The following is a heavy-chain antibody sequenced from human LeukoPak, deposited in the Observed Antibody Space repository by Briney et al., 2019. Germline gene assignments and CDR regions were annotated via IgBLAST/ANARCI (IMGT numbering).Heavy chain of an antibody. CDR2: IIPILGIA. D-gene: IGHD5-18*01. CDR3: ARDYQLWFSSGGMDV. Sequence: GASVKVSYLDPGHPLSHYANSCVRQAPGQGLEWMGRIIPILGIANYAQKFQGRVTITADKSTSTAYMELSSLRAEDTAVYYCARDYQLWFSSGGMDVWGQGTTVTVSS. CDR1: GHPLSHYA. V-gene: IGHV1-69*04. J-gene: IGHJ6*02.